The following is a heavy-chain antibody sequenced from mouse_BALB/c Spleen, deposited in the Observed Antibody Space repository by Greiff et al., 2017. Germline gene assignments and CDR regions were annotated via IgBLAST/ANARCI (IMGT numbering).Heavy chain of an antibody. CDR2: IYPGDGDT. CDR1: GYAFSSYW. V-gene: IGHV1-80*01. CDR3: ARSDYVYYAMDY. D-gene: IGHD2-4*01. J-gene: IGHJ4*01. Sequence: QVQLQQSGAELVRPGSSVKISCKASGYAFSSYWMNWVKQRPGQGLEWIGQIYPGDGDTNYNGKFKGKATLTADKSSSTAYMQLSSLTSEDSAVYFCARSDYVYYAMDYWGQGTSVTVSS.